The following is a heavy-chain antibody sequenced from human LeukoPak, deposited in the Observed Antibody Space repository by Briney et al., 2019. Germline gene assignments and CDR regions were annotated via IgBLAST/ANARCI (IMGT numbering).Heavy chain of an antibody. CDR3: ARDRAAFYGLRADYYYGMDV. Sequence: ASVKVSCKASGYTFTSYGICWVRQAPGQGLEWMGWISAYNGNTNYAQKLQGRVTMTTDTSTSTAYMELRSLRSDDTAVYYCARDRAAFYGLRADYYYGMDVWGQGTTVTVSS. D-gene: IGHD3-3*01. CDR2: ISAYNGNT. CDR1: GYTFTSYG. J-gene: IGHJ6*02. V-gene: IGHV1-18*01.